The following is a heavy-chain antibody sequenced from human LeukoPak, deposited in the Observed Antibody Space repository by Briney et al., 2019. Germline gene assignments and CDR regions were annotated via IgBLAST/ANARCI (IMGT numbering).Heavy chain of an antibody. V-gene: IGHV4-39*07. CDR3: ARDSQDTAMVTAGFDY. J-gene: IGHJ4*02. CDR2: IYYSGST. CDR1: GGSISSSSYY. D-gene: IGHD5-18*01. Sequence: TTSETLSLTCTVSGGSISSSSYYWGWIRQPPGKGLEWIGSIYYSGSTYYNPSLKSRVTISVDTSKNQFSLKLSSVTAADTAVYYCARDSQDTAMVTAGFDYWGQGTLVTVSS.